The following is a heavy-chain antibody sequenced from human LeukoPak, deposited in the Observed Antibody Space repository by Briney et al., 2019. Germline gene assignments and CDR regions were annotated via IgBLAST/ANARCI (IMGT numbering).Heavy chain of an antibody. CDR3: AREAHY. CDR2: ISYDGSNK. J-gene: IGHJ4*02. CDR1: GFTFSSYA. Sequence: GGSLRLSCAASGFTFSSYAMHWVRQAPGKGLEWVAVISYDGSNKYYADSVKGRFTISRDNSKTTLYLQMNSLRAEDTAVYYCAREAHYWGQGTLVTVSS. V-gene: IGHV3-30-3*01.